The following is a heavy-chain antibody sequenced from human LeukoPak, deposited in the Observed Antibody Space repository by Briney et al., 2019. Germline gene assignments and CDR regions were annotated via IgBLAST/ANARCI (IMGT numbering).Heavy chain of an antibody. CDR1: GGSISHYY. CDR2: IYYSGTT. Sequence: SETLSLTCTVSGGSISHYYWSWIRQPPGKGLEGIGYIYYSGTTNYNPSLKSRVTIPVDTSKNHFSLKLYSVTAAETAVYYCAREDPGTKVYEGMDVWGQGTTVTVSS. CDR3: AREDPGTKVYEGMDV. J-gene: IGHJ6*02. V-gene: IGHV4-59*01. D-gene: IGHD4-17*01.